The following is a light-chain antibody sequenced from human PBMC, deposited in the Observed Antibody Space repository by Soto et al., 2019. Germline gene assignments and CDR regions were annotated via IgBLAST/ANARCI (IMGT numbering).Light chain of an antibody. V-gene: IGKV3-20*01. CDR3: QQYGSSSWT. J-gene: IGKJ1*01. CDR1: QSISSD. Sequence: TQFPAILSAFPGEGATLSCRASQSISSDVAWYQQRPGQAPRLLIYGASSRATGIPDRFSGSGSGTEFTLTISRLEPEDFAVYYCQQYGSSSWTFGQGTKVDIK. CDR2: GAS.